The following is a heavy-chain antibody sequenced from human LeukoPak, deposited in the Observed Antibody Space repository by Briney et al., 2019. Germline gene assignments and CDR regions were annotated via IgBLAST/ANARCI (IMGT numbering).Heavy chain of an antibody. J-gene: IGHJ4*02. CDR2: IWYDGSNK. D-gene: IGHD3-9*01. Sequence: PGRSLRLSYAASGFTFSSYGMHWVRQAPGKGLEWVAVIWYDGSNKYYADSVKGRFTISRDNSKNTLYLQMNSLRAEDTAVYYCARYDILTGYDYWGQGTLVTVSS. CDR3: ARYDILTGYDY. CDR1: GFTFSSYG. V-gene: IGHV3-33*01.